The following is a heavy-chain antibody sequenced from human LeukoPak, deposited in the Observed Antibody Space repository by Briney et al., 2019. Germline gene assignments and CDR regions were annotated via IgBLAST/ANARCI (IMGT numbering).Heavy chain of an antibody. J-gene: IGHJ4*02. CDR3: AKDIVPIAVAGTFDY. CDR2: ISGSGGST. D-gene: IGHD6-19*01. V-gene: IGHV3-23*01. Sequence: PGGSLRPSCAASGFTFSSYAMSWVRQAPGKGLEWVSAISGSGGSTYYADSVKGRFTISRDNSKNTLYLQMNSLRAEDTAVYYCAKDIVPIAVAGTFDYWGQGTLVTVSS. CDR1: GFTFSSYA.